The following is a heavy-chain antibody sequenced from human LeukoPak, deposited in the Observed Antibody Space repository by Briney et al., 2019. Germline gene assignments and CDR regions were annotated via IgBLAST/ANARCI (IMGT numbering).Heavy chain of an antibody. CDR2: INHSGST. J-gene: IGHJ3*02. V-gene: IGHV4-34*01. CDR3: ARSNYVWGSYRPRQSDAFDI. CDR1: GGSFSGYY. Sequence: SETLSLTCAVYGGSFSGYYWSWIRQPPGKGLEWIGEINHSGSTNYNPSLKSRVTMSVDTSKNQFSLKLSSVTAADTAAYYCARSNYVWGSYRPRQSDAFDIWGQGTMVTVSS. D-gene: IGHD3-16*02.